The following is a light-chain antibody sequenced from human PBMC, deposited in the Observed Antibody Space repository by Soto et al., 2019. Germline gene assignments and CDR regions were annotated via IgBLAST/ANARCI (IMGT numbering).Light chain of an antibody. Sequence: DIPMAQSPSTVSAYVGDRVTITCRASQSISHWLAWYQQKPGKAPKLLIYDASSLESGVPSRFSGSGSGTEFTLTISSLQPDDFATYYCQQYNSYSPWTFVQGTKV. CDR2: DAS. CDR1: QSISHW. V-gene: IGKV1-5*01. J-gene: IGKJ1*01. CDR3: QQYNSYSPWT.